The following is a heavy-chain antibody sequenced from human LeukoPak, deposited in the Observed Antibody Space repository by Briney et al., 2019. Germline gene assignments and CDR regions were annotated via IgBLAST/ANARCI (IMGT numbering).Heavy chain of an antibody. CDR3: AKGGYYYDSTNWFDP. D-gene: IGHD3-22*01. Sequence: SETLSLTCTVSGGSISSYYWSWIRQPPGKGLEWIGFIFYSGTTNYNPSLKSRVTISVDTSKNQFSLKLSSVTAADTAVYYCAKGGYYYDSTNWFDPWGQGTLVTVSS. V-gene: IGHV4-59*01. CDR2: IFYSGTT. CDR1: GGSISSYY. J-gene: IGHJ5*02.